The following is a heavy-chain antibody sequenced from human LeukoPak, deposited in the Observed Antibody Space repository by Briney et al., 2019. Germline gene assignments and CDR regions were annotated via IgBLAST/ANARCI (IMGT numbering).Heavy chain of an antibody. V-gene: IGHV1-2*02. Sequence: GASVKVSCKASGYTFTGYYMHWVRQAPGQGLEWMGWINPNSGGTNYAQKFQGGVTMTRDTSISTAYMELSRLRSDDTAVYYCARMLRSSSTYYYYYYMDVWGKGTTVTVSS. CDR1: GYTFTGYY. D-gene: IGHD6-6*01. CDR2: INPNSGGT. CDR3: ARMLRSSSTYYYYYYMDV. J-gene: IGHJ6*03.